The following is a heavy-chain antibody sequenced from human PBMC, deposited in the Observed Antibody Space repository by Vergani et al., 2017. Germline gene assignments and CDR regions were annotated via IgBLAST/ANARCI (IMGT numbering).Heavy chain of an antibody. CDR2: IYYSGST. Sequence: VQLLESGGGLVQPGGSLRLSCAASGFTFSSYAMSWVRQAPGKGLEWIGSIYYSGSTYYNPSLKSRVTISVDTSKNQFSLKLSSVTAADTAVYYCARQHVTQLVLYWGQGTLVTVSS. CDR1: GFTFSSYA. D-gene: IGHD6-6*01. J-gene: IGHJ4*02. V-gene: IGHV4-39*01. CDR3: ARQHVTQLVLY.